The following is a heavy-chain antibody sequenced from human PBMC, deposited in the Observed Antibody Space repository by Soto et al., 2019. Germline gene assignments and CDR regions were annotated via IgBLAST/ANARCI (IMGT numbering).Heavy chain of an antibody. Sequence: ETLSLTCTVSGGSVSSGSYYWSWIRQPPGKGLEWIGYIYYSGSTNYNPSLKSRVTISVDTSKNQFSLKLSSVTAADTAVYYCARYGWLRDYYYYYGMDVWGQGTTVTVSS. D-gene: IGHD5-12*01. V-gene: IGHV4-61*01. CDR1: GGSVSSGSYY. J-gene: IGHJ6*02. CDR3: ARYGWLRDYYYYYGMDV. CDR2: IYYSGST.